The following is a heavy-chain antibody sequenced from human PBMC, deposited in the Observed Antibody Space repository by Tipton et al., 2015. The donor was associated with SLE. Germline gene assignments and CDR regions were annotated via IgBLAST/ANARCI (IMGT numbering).Heavy chain of an antibody. J-gene: IGHJ4*02. V-gene: IGHV3-21*01. Sequence: GSLRLSCAASGFTFASYTMTWVRQAPGKGLQWVSSITSSSSYIYTADSVKGRFTISRDNTKNSLYLQMNSLRAEDTAVYYCTRDQIVGTSFGYWGQGILVTVSS. CDR3: TRDQIVGTSFGY. CDR2: ITSSSSYI. D-gene: IGHD1-26*01. CDR1: GFTFASYT.